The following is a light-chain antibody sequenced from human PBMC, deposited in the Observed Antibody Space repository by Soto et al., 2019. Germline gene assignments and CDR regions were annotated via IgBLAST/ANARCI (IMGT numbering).Light chain of an antibody. CDR3: QQSYSTLGWT. V-gene: IGKV1-39*01. Sequence: DLQMTQSPSSLSASVGDRVTITCRASQSISSYLNWYQQKPGKAPKLLIYAASSLQSGVPSRFSGSGSGTDFTLTISSLQPEDFATYYCQQSYSTLGWTFGQGTKVEIK. CDR1: QSISSY. CDR2: AAS. J-gene: IGKJ1*01.